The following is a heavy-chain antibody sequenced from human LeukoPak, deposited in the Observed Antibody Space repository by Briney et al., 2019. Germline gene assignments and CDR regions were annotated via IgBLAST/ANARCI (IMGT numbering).Heavy chain of an antibody. CDR2: IWYDGSNK. CDR3: ARDPRLYSSSSSYYFDY. D-gene: IGHD6-6*01. J-gene: IGHJ4*02. CDR1: GFTFSSYG. Sequence: GGSLRLSCAASGFTFSSYGMHWVRQAPGKGLEWVAVIWYDGSNKYYADSVKGRFTISRDNSKNTLYLQMNSLRAEDTAVYYCARDPRLYSSSSSYYFDYWGQGTLVTVSS. V-gene: IGHV3-33*01.